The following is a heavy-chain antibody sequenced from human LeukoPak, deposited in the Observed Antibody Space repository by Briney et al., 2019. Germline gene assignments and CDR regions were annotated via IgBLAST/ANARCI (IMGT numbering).Heavy chain of an antibody. Sequence: GGSLRLSCAASGFSVSSNYMSWVRQAPGKGLEWVSVMYSGGATHYGNSVQGRFTISRDNSENIVYLQMNNLRAEDTAVYYCAGRVTGYSSGYVYWGQGTLVTVSS. CDR3: AGRVTGYSSGYVY. D-gene: IGHD5-18*01. V-gene: IGHV3-53*01. J-gene: IGHJ4*02. CDR1: GFSVSSNY. CDR2: MYSGGAT.